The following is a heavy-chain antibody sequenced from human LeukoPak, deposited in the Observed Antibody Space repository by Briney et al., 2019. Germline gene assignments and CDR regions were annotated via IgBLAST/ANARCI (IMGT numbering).Heavy chain of an antibody. V-gene: IGHV4-34*01. Sequence: PSETLSLTCAVYGGSFSGYYWSWIRQPPGKGLEWIGEINHSGSTNYNPSLKSRATISVDTSKNQFSLKLSSVTTADTAVNYCARVAWASPIWGQGTLVTVSS. J-gene: IGHJ4*02. CDR3: ARVAWASPI. D-gene: IGHD3-16*01. CDR1: GGSFSGYY. CDR2: INHSGST.